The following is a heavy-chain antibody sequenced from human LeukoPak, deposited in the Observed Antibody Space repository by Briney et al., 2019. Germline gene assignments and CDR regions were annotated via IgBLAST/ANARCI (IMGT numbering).Heavy chain of an antibody. CDR2: ISGSGGST. CDR1: GFTFSSYA. Sequence: PGGSLRLSCAASGFTFSSYAMSWVRQAPGKGPEWVSAISGSGGSTYYADSVKGRFTISRDSSKNTLYLQMNSLRAEDTAVYYCAKEVGEQWTGVLDYWGQGTLVTVSS. CDR3: AKEVGEQWTGVLDY. V-gene: IGHV3-23*01. J-gene: IGHJ4*02. D-gene: IGHD3/OR15-3a*01.